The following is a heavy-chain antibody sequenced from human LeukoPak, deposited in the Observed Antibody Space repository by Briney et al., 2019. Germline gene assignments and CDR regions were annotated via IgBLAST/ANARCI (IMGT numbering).Heavy chain of an antibody. CDR3: AKDKWSSGWYGWFDH. Sequence: PGGSLRLSCAASGFTSNNYAMTWVRQAPGKGLEWVSGISGSGANTYYADSVKGRFTISRDNSKNTLYLQMNSLRADDTAVYYCAKDKWSSGWYGWFDHWGQGTLVTVSS. V-gene: IGHV3-23*01. CDR2: ISGSGANT. CDR1: GFTSNNYA. J-gene: IGHJ5*02. D-gene: IGHD6-19*01.